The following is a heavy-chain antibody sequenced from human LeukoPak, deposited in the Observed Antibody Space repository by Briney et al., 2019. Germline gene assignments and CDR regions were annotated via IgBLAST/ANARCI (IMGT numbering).Heavy chain of an antibody. CDR1: GFTFSDYY. CDR2: ISSSGSTI. V-gene: IGHV3-11*01. Sequence: GGALRLSCAASGFTFSDYYMSWIRQAPGKGLEGVSYISSSGSTIYYADSVKGRFTISRDNAKNSLYLQMNSLRAEDTAVYYCARAGDIVVVPAAIVLDWGQGTLVTVSS. J-gene: IGHJ4*02. D-gene: IGHD2-2*02. CDR3: ARAGDIVVVPAAIVLD.